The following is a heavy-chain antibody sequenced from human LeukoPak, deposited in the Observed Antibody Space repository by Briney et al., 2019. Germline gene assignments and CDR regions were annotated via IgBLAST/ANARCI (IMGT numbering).Heavy chain of an antibody. CDR3: AKDNSGYGSGSSNTY. CDR2: ISGSGGST. V-gene: IGHV3-23*01. D-gene: IGHD3-10*01. J-gene: IGHJ4*02. CDR1: GFTFSSYA. Sequence: PGGSLRLSCAASGFTFSSYAMSWVRQAPGKGLEWVSAISGSGGSTYYADSVKGRFTISRDNSKNTLYLQMNSLRAEDTAVYYCAKDNSGYGSGSSNTYWGQGTLVTVSS.